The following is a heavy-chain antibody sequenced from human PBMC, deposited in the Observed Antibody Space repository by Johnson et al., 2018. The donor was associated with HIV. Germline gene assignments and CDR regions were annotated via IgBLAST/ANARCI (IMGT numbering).Heavy chain of an antibody. J-gene: IGHJ3*02. CDR3: ARDFGLFLGKDYAFDI. CDR1: GFTFDDYG. Sequence: EVQLVESGGGVVRPGGSLRLSCAASGFTFDDYGMTWVRQAPGKGLVWVSRINSDGSSTNYADSVRGRFTISRDNAKNTLYVQMNSLRVEDTAVYYCARDFGLFLGKDYAFDIWGQGTMVTVSS. D-gene: IGHD7-27*01. CDR2: INSDGSST. V-gene: IGHV3-20*04.